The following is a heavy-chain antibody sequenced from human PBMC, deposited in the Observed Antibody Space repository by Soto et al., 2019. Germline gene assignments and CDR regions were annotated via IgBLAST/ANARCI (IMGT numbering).Heavy chain of an antibody. CDR3: AREPLGGDDAFDI. CDR1: GFTFSSYS. Sequence: LSLTCAASGFTFSSYSMNWVRQAPGKGLEWVSSISSSSSYIYYADSVKGRFTISRDNAKNSLYLQMNSLRAEDAAVYYCAREPLGGDDAFDIWGQGTMVTVSS. D-gene: IGHD3-16*01. J-gene: IGHJ3*02. V-gene: IGHV3-21*01. CDR2: ISSSSSYI.